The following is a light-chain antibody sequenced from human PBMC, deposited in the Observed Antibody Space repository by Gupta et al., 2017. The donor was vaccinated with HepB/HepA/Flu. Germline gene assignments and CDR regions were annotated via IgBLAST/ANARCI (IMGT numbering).Light chain of an antibody. CDR1: QSIGSW. J-gene: IGKJ4*01. CDR2: KAS. Sequence: DIQMTQSPSTLSASVGDRVTITCRASQSIGSWLAWYQQKPGKAPNLLISKASTLESGVPSRFSGSGSGTDFSLTISSRQPDDFATYYCQQYNSYSALTFGGGTKVQIK. V-gene: IGKV1-5*03. CDR3: QQYNSYSALT.